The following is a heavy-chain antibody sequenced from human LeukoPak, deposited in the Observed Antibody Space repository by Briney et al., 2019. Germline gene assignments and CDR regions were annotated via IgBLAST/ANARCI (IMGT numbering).Heavy chain of an antibody. J-gene: IGHJ4*02. Sequence: GGALRLACVGSGFAYDHCSVNWVRQAPGKGLEWLSYITGDNKAYYADSLKVRFVISRDNAKNSVYLQMNSLSVEDTAVYYCVRGGVADGNYFGDWGQGTVVTVSS. CDR1: GFAYDHCS. V-gene: IGHV3-48*01. D-gene: IGHD3-10*01. CDR2: ITGDNKA. CDR3: VRGGVADGNYFGD.